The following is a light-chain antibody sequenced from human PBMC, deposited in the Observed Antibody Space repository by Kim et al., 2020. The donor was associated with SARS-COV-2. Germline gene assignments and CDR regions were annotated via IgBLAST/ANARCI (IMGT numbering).Light chain of an antibody. Sequence: GSVGDRGTITCRAGLGICSSLAWFQQKPGTGPKLRIPATSQLEVGVPARFSGRGPGTEFTLTTSRLQPEDVATYFCQQYYAAPFTFGQGTKLEI. J-gene: IGKJ2*01. CDR1: LGICSS. CDR2: ATS. V-gene: IGKV1-NL1*01. CDR3: QQYYAAPFT.